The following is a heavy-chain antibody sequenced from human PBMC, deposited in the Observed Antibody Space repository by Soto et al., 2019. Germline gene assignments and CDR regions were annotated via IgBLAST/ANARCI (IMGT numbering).Heavy chain of an antibody. Sequence: EVQVLESGGGLVQPGGSLRLSCAASGFTVSSHAMTWIRQAPGKGPEWVSTITADGGTYYADSVKGRFAMSREASESTLYLQMTSLGAEDTAAYYCAPHVSCSGGSCQYDAFAIRGQGTMVTVSS. CDR1: GFTVSSHA. V-gene: IGHV3-23*01. D-gene: IGHD2-15*01. CDR3: APHVSCSGGSCQYDAFAI. CDR2: ITADGGT. J-gene: IGHJ3*02.